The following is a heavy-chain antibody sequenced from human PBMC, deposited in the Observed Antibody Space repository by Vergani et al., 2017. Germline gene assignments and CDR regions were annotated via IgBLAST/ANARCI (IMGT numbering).Heavy chain of an antibody. Sequence: QVQLQESGPGLVKPSETLSLTCAVSGYSISSGYYWSWIRQPPGKGLEWIGYIYYSGSTYYNPSLKSRVTISVDTSKNQFSLKLSSVTAADTAVYYCARVQNDYYGSGRHPYYFDYWCQGTLVTVSS. V-gene: IGHV4-31*11. CDR1: GYSISSGYY. CDR2: IYYSGST. CDR3: ARVQNDYYGSGRHPYYFDY. J-gene: IGHJ4*02. D-gene: IGHD3-10*01.